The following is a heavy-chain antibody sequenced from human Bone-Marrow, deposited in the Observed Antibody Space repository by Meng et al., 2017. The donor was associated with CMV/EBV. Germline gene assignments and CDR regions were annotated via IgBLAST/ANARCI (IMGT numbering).Heavy chain of an antibody. V-gene: IGHV4-39*07. D-gene: IGHD3-10*01. CDR2: IYYSGST. J-gene: IGHJ4*02. CDR1: GGSISSSSFY. Sequence: GSLSLTCTVSGGSISSSSFYWGWIHQPPGKGLEWIGSIYYSGSTYYNPSLKSRVTISVDTSKNQFSLKLSSVTAADTAVYYCASGGKLDLVWFGELFFDYWGQGTLVTVSS. CDR3: ASGGKLDLVWFGELFFDY.